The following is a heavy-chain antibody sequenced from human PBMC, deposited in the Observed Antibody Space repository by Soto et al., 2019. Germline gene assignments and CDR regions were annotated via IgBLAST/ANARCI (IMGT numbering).Heavy chain of an antibody. V-gene: IGHV3-30-3*01. Sequence: VQLVESGGGVVQPGRSLRLSCAASGLIFNNYVMHWVRQAPGKGLEWLAVISYDGSNQYYADAVKGRFIMSRDNSKDTVYLQMHSLRPEDTAVYDCARDSHSFDIWGQWTMVTVSS. CDR3: ARDSHSFDI. CDR2: ISYDGSNQ. J-gene: IGHJ3*02. CDR1: GLIFNNYV.